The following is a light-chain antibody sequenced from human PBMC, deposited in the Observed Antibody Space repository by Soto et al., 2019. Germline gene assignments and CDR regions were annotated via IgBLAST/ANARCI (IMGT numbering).Light chain of an antibody. J-gene: IGLJ1*01. V-gene: IGLV2-23*02. Sequence: QSVLTPPASVSGSPGQSITISCTGNSSYVGSYNLVSWYQQHPGKAPKVMIYEVSKRPSGVSNRFSGSKSGNTASLTFSGFQAEDEADYYCCSYGGSYVFGPGTKVTVL. CDR3: CSYGGSYV. CDR1: SSYVGSYNL. CDR2: EVS.